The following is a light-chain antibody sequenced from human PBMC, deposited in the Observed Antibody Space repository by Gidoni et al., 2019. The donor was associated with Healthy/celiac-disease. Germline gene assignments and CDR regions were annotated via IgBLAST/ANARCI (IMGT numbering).Light chain of an antibody. CDR3: QQYNNWPPYT. CDR1: QCVSSN. CDR2: GAS. V-gene: IGKV3-15*01. J-gene: IGKJ2*01. Sequence: EIVLTQSPATLSVSPGERATLSCRASQCVSSNLAWYQQKPAQAPRHLIYGASTRATGIPARFSGSGSGTEFTLTISSLQSEDFAVYYCQQYNNWPPYTFGQGTKLEIK.